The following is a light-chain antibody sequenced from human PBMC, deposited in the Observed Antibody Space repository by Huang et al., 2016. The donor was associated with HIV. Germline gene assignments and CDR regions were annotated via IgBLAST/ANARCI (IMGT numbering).Light chain of an antibody. CDR2: KAS. CDR1: QSIGTW. Sequence: DIQMTQSPSALSASVGYRVTITFRASQSIGTWLAWYQQKPGKPPKLLIYKASTLPGGVPSRFGGGGSGTEFTLTISSLQPDDFATYFCQQYNSYSGKFGQGTKVE. V-gene: IGKV1-5*03. CDR3: QQYNSYSGK. J-gene: IGKJ1*01.